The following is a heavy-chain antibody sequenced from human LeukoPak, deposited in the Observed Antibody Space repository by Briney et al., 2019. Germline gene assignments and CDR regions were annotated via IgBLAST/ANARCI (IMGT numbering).Heavy chain of an antibody. Sequence: MASETLSLTCTVSGGSFSSFYWSWIRQTPGKGLEWIGYIYYSGNTDYNPSLKSRVTISVDTSKNQFSLKLSSVTAADTAVYYCARFSMKDWFFDYWGQGTLVTVSS. J-gene: IGHJ4*02. V-gene: IGHV4-59*01. CDR1: GGSFSSFY. CDR3: ARFSMKDWFFDY. D-gene: IGHD3-9*01. CDR2: IYYSGNT.